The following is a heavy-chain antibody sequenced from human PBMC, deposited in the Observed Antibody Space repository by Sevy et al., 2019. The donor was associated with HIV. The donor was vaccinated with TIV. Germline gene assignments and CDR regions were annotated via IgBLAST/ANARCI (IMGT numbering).Heavy chain of an antibody. CDR1: GGSISSSSYY. CDR2: IYYSGST. D-gene: IGHD2-15*01. Sequence: SETLSLTCTVSGGSISSSSYYWGWIRQPPGKGLEWIGSIYYSGSTYYNPSLKSRVTISVDTSKSQFSLKLSSVTAADTAVYYCARRIGYCSGGSCYWDYWGQGTLVTVSS. CDR3: ARRIGYCSGGSCYWDY. V-gene: IGHV4-39*01. J-gene: IGHJ4*02.